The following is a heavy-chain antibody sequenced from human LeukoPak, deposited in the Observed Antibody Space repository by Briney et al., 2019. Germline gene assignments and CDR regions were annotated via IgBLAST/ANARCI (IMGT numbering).Heavy chain of an antibody. J-gene: IGHJ4*02. CDR1: GLTFSSHW. Sequence: GGSLRLSCAASGLTFSSHWMHWVRQAPGKGLEWVAIIWYDGNNKYYADSVKGRFTISRDNSKNMLFLQMNSLRAEDTAVYYCARDPQYCSGGSCYSRYSFDYWGQGTLVTVSS. CDR2: IWYDGNNK. V-gene: IGHV3-33*08. D-gene: IGHD2-15*01. CDR3: ARDPQYCSGGSCYSRYSFDY.